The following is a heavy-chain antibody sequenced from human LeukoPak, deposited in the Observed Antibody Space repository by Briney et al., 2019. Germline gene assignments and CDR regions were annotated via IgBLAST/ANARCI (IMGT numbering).Heavy chain of an antibody. CDR1: GFTFSDYY. Sequence: PGGSLRLSCAASGFTFSDYYMSWIRQAPGKGLEWVSLISAAGNTKHYADSVKGRFTISRDNSKNTLYLQMNSLRAEDTAVYYCARDSPGLEWLLHFDYWGQGTLVTVSS. J-gene: IGHJ4*02. CDR2: ISAAGNTK. V-gene: IGHV3-11*04. D-gene: IGHD3-22*01. CDR3: ARDSPGLEWLLHFDY.